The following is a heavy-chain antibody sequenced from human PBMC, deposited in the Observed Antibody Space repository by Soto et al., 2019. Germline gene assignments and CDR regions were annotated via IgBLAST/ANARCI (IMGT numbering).Heavy chain of an antibody. V-gene: IGHV3-48*02. Sequence: GGSLRLSCAASGFTFSSYSMNWVRQAPGKGLEWVSYISSSSSTIYYADSVKGRFTISRDNAKNSLYLQMNSLRDEDTAVSYCARGKYYDSSGPDDAFDIWGQGT. CDR3: ARGKYYDSSGPDDAFDI. J-gene: IGHJ3*02. D-gene: IGHD3-22*01. CDR1: GFTFSSYS. CDR2: ISSSSSTI.